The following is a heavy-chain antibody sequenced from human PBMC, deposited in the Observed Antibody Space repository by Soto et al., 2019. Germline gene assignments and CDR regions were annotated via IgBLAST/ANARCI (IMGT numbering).Heavy chain of an antibody. V-gene: IGHV4-31*03. Sequence: QVQLQESGPGLVRSSQTLSLTCTVSGGSISNGGHYWSWIRHHPGKGLEWIGYIYYSGFTYYNPSLKSRVSISVDTSKDQFSLRLSSVTAADTAVYYCARGSGISDPEAFDIWGQGTMITVSS. CDR3: ARGSGISDPEAFDI. CDR2: IYYSGFT. D-gene: IGHD3-10*01. J-gene: IGHJ3*02. CDR1: GGSISNGGHY.